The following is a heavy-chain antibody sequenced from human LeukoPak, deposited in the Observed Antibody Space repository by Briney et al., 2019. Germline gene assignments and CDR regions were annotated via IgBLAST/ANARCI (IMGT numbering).Heavy chain of an antibody. V-gene: IGHV3-48*02. J-gene: IGHJ4*02. D-gene: IGHD6-19*01. CDR3: ARVGIAVAQFFDY. CDR1: GFSFSGYS. Sequence: GSLRLSCAASGFSFSGYSMNWVRQAPGKGLEWVSYISSSSSAIYYADSVKGRFTISRDNAKNSLYLQMNSLRDEDTAVYYCARVGIAVAQFFDYWGQGTLVTVSS. CDR2: ISSSSSAI.